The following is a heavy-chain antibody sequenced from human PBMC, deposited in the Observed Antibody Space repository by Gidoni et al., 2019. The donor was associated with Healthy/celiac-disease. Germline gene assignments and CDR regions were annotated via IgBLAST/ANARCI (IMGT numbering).Heavy chain of an antibody. V-gene: IGHV3-23*04. J-gene: IGHJ4*02. CDR1: GFTFSSYA. D-gene: IGHD3-10*01. Sequence: EVQLVEAGGGLVQPGGSLRLSFAASGFTFSSYAMSLVRQAPGKGLEWVSAISGSGGSTYYADSVKGRFTISRDNSKNTLYLQMNSLRAEDTAVYYCAKGSYYYGSGRLGYWGQGTLVTVSS. CDR3: AKGSYYYGSGRLGY. CDR2: ISGSGGST.